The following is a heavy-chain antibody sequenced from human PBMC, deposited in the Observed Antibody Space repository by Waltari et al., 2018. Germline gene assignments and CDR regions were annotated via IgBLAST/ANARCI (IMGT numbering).Heavy chain of an antibody. V-gene: IGHV3-33*01. Sequence: QVHLVESGGGVVQPGRSLRLSCAASGFPFSSYGMHWVRQAPGNGLGWLAGLWYDGSNKYYAESVKGRFTISRDNSKNTVYLQMNSLRAEDTAVYYCASRSNSAGGYWGQGTLVTVSS. CDR1: GFPFSSYG. D-gene: IGHD1-26*01. J-gene: IGHJ4*02. CDR3: ASRSNSAGGY. CDR2: LWYDGSNK.